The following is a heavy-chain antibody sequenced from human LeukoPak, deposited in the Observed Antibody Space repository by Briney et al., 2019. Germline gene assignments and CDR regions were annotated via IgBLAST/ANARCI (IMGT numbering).Heavy chain of an antibody. CDR3: ARRTTVAPEYHFGS. J-gene: IGHJ4*02. D-gene: IGHD1-1*01. CDR1: GGSISGYY. CDR2: IYHSGNT. V-gene: IGHV4-59*08. Sequence: PSETLSLTCTVSGGSISGYYWTWIRQPPGKGLEWIGYIYHSGNTNYNPSLKSRVTISLDMSKNQFSLKLTSVTAADTAVYYCARRTTVAPEYHFGSWGQGILVTASS.